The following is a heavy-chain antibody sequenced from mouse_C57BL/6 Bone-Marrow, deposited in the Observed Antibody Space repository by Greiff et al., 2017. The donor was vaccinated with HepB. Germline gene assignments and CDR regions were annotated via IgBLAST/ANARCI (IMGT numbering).Heavy chain of an antibody. J-gene: IGHJ4*01. CDR3: ARRRAGRRYYAMGC. Sequence: EVMLVESGGGLVQPGGSLKLPCAASGFTFSDYYMYWVRQTPEKRLEWVAYISNGGGSTYYPDNVKGRFTISRDNAKNTLYLQLSRLKSEDTALYYCARRRAGRRYYAMGCWGQGASVAVSS. D-gene: IGHD3-3*01. V-gene: IGHV5-12*01. CDR1: GFTFSDYY. CDR2: ISNGGGST.